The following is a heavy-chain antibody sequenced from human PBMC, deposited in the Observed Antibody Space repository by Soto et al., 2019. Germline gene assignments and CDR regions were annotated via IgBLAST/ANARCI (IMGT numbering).Heavy chain of an antibody. CDR2: VYYSGTT. CDR1: NGPISTYY. Sequence: PSETLSLTCTVSNGPISTYYWSWVRQAPGKGLEWIGYVYYSGTTNYNPSLKSRVTISVDTSKNQFSLKLKSVTAADTAVYYCAKDYLWTGFDPWGQGILVTVSS. CDR3: AKDYLWTGFDP. J-gene: IGHJ5*02. D-gene: IGHD2-21*01. V-gene: IGHV4-59*01.